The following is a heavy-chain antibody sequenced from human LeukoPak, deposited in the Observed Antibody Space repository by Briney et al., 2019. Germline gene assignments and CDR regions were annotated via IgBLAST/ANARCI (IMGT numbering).Heavy chain of an antibody. CDR3: AKGEVGTTTKHFDY. Sequence: PGGSLRLSCVASGFRFSSNIMGWVRQAPGKGLECVSAISGSSGRTYSADSVKGRFAISRDNSKNTLYLQMNSLRAEDTAVYYCAKGEVGTTTKHFDYCGQGTLVTVSS. CDR2: ISGSSGRT. D-gene: IGHD1-26*01. CDR1: GFRFSSNI. J-gene: IGHJ4*02. V-gene: IGHV3-23*01.